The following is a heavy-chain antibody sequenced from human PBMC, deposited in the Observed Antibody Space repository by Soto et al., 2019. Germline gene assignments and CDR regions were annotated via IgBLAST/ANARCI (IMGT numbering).Heavy chain of an antibody. CDR3: ARDRGYYDYVWGSYHYRSLDY. D-gene: IGHD3-16*02. J-gene: IGHJ4*02. V-gene: IGHV1-69*12. Sequence: QVQLVQSGAEVKKPGSSVKVSCKASGGTFSSYAISWVRQAPGQGLEWMGGIIPIFGTANYAQKFQGRVTVTADESTSTAYMELSSLRSEDTAVYYCARDRGYYDYVWGSYHYRSLDYWGQGTLVTVSS. CDR2: IIPIFGTA. CDR1: GGTFSSYA.